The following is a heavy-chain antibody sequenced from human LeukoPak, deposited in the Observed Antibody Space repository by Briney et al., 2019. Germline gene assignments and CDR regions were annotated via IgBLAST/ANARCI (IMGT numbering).Heavy chain of an antibody. Sequence: SGTLSLTCAVSGVSISTSEWWIWVRQPPGQGLEWIGEIHRDGRTRYNPSLTSRVTMSMDCSKNQFSLNVRFVTAADTAIYYCGKTDIYFNPIDYWGPGSLVTVSS. CDR3: GKTDIYFNPIDY. V-gene: IGHV4-4*02. CDR1: GVSISTSEW. J-gene: IGHJ4*02. D-gene: IGHD3-9*01. CDR2: IHRDGRT.